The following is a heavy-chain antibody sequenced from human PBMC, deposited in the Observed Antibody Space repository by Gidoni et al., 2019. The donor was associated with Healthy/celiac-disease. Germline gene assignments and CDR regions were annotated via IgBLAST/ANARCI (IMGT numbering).Heavy chain of an antibody. D-gene: IGHD6-6*01. CDR1: GFSLSTSGVG. V-gene: IGHV2-5*02. CDR3: AHSPAYSNSPRTFDC. J-gene: IGHJ4*02. Sequence: QITLKESGPTLVKPTQTLTLTCTFSGFSLSTSGVGVGWIRQPPGKALEWLALIYWDDEKRYNPSLERRLTVTKDTSKNQVVLTMTNMDPVDTATYYCAHSPAYSNSPRTFDCWGQGTLVTVSS. CDR2: IYWDDEK.